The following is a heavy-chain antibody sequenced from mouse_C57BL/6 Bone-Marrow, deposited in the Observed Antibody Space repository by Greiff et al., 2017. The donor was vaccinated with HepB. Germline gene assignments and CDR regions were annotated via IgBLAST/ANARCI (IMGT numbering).Heavy chain of an antibody. Sequence: QVQLQQPGAELVMPGASVKLSCKASGYTFTSYWMHWVKQRPGQGLEWIGEIDPSDSYTNYNQKFKGKSTLTVDKSSSTAYMQLSSLTSEDSAVYYCARSGEYYYGSGPYAMDYWGQGTSVTVSS. CDR2: IDPSDSYT. D-gene: IGHD1-1*01. CDR3: ARSGEYYYGSGPYAMDY. J-gene: IGHJ4*01. V-gene: IGHV1-69*01. CDR1: GYTFTSYW.